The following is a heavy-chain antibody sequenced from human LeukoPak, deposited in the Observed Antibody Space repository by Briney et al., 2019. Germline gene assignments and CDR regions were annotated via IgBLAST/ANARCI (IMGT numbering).Heavy chain of an antibody. D-gene: IGHD3-22*01. Sequence: PSETLSLTCAVYGGSFSGYYWSWIRQPPGKGLEWIGEINHSGSTNYNPSLKSRVTMSLDTSKNQFSLKLSSGTAADTAVDYCSRASTFSYDSSGYYSPYDYWGQGTLVTVSS. CDR3: SRASTFSYDSSGYYSPYDY. CDR1: GGSFSGYY. CDR2: INHSGST. V-gene: IGHV4-34*01. J-gene: IGHJ4*02.